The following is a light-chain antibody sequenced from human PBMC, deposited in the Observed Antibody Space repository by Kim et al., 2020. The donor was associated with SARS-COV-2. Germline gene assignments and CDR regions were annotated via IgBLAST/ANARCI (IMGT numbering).Light chain of an antibody. CDR1: STTVSDNY. Sequence: GQRVTISCSGSSTTVSDNYVFWYQQFPGTAPKLLIFENNKRPSGIPDRFSGSKSGTSATLVITGLQTGDEADYYCKSWDTSLSIGVFGGGTQLTVL. CDR3: KSWDTSLSIGV. J-gene: IGLJ3*02. V-gene: IGLV1-51*01. CDR2: ENN.